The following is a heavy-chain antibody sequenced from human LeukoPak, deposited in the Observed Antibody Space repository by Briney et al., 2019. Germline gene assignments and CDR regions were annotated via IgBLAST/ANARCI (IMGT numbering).Heavy chain of an antibody. CDR1: GGSITTSSYY. D-gene: IGHD2-15*01. Sequence: SETLSLTCSVSGGSITTSSYYWGWIRQPPGKGLEWIGEINHSGSTNYNPSLKSRVTISVDTSENQFSLRLSSVTAADTAVYYCARGDLGYCSGGSCYLYYFDSWGQGTLVTVSS. J-gene: IGHJ4*02. CDR3: ARGDLGYCSGGSCYLYYFDS. V-gene: IGHV4-39*07. CDR2: INHSGST.